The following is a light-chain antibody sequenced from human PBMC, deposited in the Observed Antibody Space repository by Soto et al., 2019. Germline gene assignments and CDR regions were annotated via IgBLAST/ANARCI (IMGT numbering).Light chain of an antibody. CDR1: QDVTSN. V-gene: IGKV3-15*01. CDR3: QQYYKWPLT. Sequence: EVVMTQSPATLSVSPGERATLSCRASQDVTSNLAWYQQKPGQAPRLLIYGASTRATGIPARFSGSGSGTECTLTISSLQSEDSAVYYCQQYYKWPLTFGQGTKVEI. CDR2: GAS. J-gene: IGKJ1*01.